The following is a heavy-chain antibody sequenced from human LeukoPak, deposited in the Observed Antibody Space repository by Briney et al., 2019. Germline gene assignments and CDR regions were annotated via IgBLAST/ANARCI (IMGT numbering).Heavy chain of an antibody. Sequence: ASETLSLTCTVSGGSISNYYWGWIRQPPGKGLEWIGNIFYRGGTYYSPSLKSRVTISLDTSRNQFSLNLNSVTAADTAVYYCAKSNGYGLVDIWGQGTMVTVSS. CDR1: GGSISNYY. CDR3: AKSNGYGLVDI. V-gene: IGHV4-59*12. J-gene: IGHJ3*02. D-gene: IGHD3-10*01. CDR2: IFYRGGT.